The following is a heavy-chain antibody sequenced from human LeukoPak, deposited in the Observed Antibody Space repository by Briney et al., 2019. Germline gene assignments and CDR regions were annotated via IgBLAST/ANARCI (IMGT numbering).Heavy chain of an antibody. Sequence: ASVKVSCKASGYTFTSYDINWVRQATGQGLEWMGWMNPNSGNTGYAQKFQGRVTMTRNTSISTAYMELSSLRSEDTAVYYCARTYYYDSSGYRKFDYWGQGTLVTVSS. CDR2: MNPNSGNT. D-gene: IGHD3-22*01. J-gene: IGHJ4*02. CDR3: ARTYYYDSSGYRKFDY. CDR1: GYTFTSYD. V-gene: IGHV1-8*01.